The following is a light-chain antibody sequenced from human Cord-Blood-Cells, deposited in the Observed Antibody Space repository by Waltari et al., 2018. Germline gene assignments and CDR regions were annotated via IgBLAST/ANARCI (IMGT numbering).Light chain of an antibody. CDR1: ISDVGSYNL. Sequence: QSALTQPASVSGSPGQSLTISCTGTISDVGSYNLVSWYQQHPGKAPKLMIDEGSKRPSGVSNRFSGSKSGNTASLTISGLQAEDEADYYCCSYAGSSTWVFGGGTKLTVL. V-gene: IGLV2-23*01. CDR2: EGS. CDR3: CSYAGSSTWV. J-gene: IGLJ3*02.